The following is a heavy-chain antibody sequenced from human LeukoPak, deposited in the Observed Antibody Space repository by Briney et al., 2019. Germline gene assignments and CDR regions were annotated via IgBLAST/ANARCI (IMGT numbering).Heavy chain of an antibody. J-gene: IGHJ6*03. Sequence: GGSLRLSCGASGFTFSRYWMSWVRHAPGKGREWVANIKQDESEKYYVDCVKGRFTSSRDNAKNSLYLQMNSLRAEDTAVYYCARDVEDIVVVPAAIRSLYYYYYMDVWGKGTTVTVSS. CDR3: ARDVEDIVVVPAAIRSLYYYYYMDV. CDR1: GFTFSRYW. D-gene: IGHD2-2*02. V-gene: IGHV3-7*01. CDR2: IKQDESEK.